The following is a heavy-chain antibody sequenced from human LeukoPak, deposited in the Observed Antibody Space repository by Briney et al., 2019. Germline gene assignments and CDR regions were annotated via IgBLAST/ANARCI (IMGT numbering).Heavy chain of an antibody. D-gene: IGHD6-13*01. CDR3: ARGLAAAGTVNAFDI. CDR1: GYTFTGYY. V-gene: IGHV1-2*02. Sequence: ASVKVSCKASGYTFTGYYMHWVRQAPGQGLEWMGWINPNSGGTNYAQKFQGRVTMTRDTSISTAYMELSRLRSDDTAVYYCARGLAAAGTVNAFDIWGQGTMVTVSS. CDR2: INPNSGGT. J-gene: IGHJ3*02.